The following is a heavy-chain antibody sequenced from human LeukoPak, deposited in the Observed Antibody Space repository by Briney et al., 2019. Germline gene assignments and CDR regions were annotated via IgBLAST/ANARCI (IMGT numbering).Heavy chain of an antibody. J-gene: IGHJ4*02. Sequence: SETLSLTCTVSGGSISSYYWSWIRQPPGKGLEWIGYIYYSGSTNYNPSLKSRVTISVDTSKNQFSLKLSSVTAADTAVYYCARHDPVYYDILTGYTLDYWGQGTLVTVSS. D-gene: IGHD3-9*01. V-gene: IGHV4-59*08. CDR3: ARHDPVYYDILTGYTLDY. CDR1: GGSISSYY. CDR2: IYYSGST.